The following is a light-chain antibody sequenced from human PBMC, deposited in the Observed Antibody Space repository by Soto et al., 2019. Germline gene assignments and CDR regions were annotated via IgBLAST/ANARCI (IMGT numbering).Light chain of an antibody. CDR3: QQDNRYSWT. CDR2: DAS. V-gene: IGKV1-5*01. Sequence: DIQMTQSPSTLSASVGDRVTITCRASQSISSWLAWYQQKPGKAPKLLIYDASSLEGGVPSRFSGSGSGTEFTLTISSLQPDDFATYYCQQDNRYSWTFGQGTMV. J-gene: IGKJ1*01. CDR1: QSISSW.